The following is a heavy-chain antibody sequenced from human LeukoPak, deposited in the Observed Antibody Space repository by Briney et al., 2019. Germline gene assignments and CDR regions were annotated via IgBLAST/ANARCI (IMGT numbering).Heavy chain of an antibody. J-gene: IGHJ4*02. CDR1: GYTFTSYD. V-gene: IGHV1-8*03. Sequence: ASVKVSCKASGYTFTSYDINWVRQATGQGLEWMGWMNPNSGNTGYAQKFQGRVTITTDESTSTAYMELSSLRSEDTAVYYCARGPYYYDSSGYYFDYWGQGTLVTVSS. D-gene: IGHD3-22*01. CDR2: MNPNSGNT. CDR3: ARGPYYYDSSGYYFDY.